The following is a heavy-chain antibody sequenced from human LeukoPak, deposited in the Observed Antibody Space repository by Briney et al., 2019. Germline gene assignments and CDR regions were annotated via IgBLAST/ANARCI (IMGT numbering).Heavy chain of an antibody. CDR1: GGSITSYY. Sequence: PSETLSLTCTVSGGSITSYYWSWLRQPAGKGLGWIGRIYSSGTTNYNPSLKSRVTMSIDTTQFSLKLSSVTAADTAVYFCACGVAAAGWLYFDYWGQGSLVTVSS. CDR3: ACGVAAAGWLYFDY. D-gene: IGHD6-13*01. J-gene: IGHJ4*02. CDR2: IYSSGTT. V-gene: IGHV4-4*07.